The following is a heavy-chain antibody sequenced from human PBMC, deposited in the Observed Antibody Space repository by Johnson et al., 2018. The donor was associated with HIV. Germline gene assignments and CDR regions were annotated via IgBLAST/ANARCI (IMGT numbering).Heavy chain of an antibody. CDR2: IRYDGSDK. Sequence: QMQLVESGGGVVQPGGSLRLSCVASGFTFSRFGMHWVRQAPGKGLEWVAFIRYDGSDKYYADSVKGRFTISRDNSKNTLYLQINGLSAEDTAVYYCARDAARLESDAFDIWGQGTMVTVSS. CDR3: ARDAARLESDAFDI. D-gene: IGHD6-6*01. V-gene: IGHV3-30*02. CDR1: GFTFSRFG. J-gene: IGHJ3*02.